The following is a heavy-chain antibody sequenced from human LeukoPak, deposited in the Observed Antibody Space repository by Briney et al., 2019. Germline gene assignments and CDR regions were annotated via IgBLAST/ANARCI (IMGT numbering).Heavy chain of an antibody. Sequence: GGSLRLSCAASGFPFSSYSMTWVRQAPGKGLEWVANIKPDGTTKFHVDSVKGRFTISRDNALNSLYLQMNSLRAEDTAIYYCARSIPYGTTWYGRSDYWGQGTLVTVSS. D-gene: IGHD6-13*01. CDR1: GFPFSSYS. V-gene: IGHV3-7*03. CDR2: IKPDGTTK. J-gene: IGHJ4*02. CDR3: ARSIPYGTTWYGRSDY.